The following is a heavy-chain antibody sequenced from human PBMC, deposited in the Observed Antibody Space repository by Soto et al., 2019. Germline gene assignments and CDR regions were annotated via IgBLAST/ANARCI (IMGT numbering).Heavy chain of an antibody. Sequence: GGSLRLSCAASGFPFSSSWMDWVRQAPGKGLEWVANINQDGSQTYYVDSVKGRFTVSRDNAENSVSLQMNNLRAEDTAVYYCSRSLDYWGQGTLVTVSS. V-gene: IGHV3-7*01. J-gene: IGHJ4*02. CDR1: GFPFSSSW. CDR3: SRSLDY. CDR2: INQDGSQT.